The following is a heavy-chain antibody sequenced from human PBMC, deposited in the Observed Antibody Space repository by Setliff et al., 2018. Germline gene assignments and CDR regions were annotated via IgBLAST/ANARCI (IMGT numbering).Heavy chain of an antibody. CDR1: GGSIRSYY. J-gene: IGHJ4*02. CDR3: AGGVSGRFNY. Sequence: LSLTCTASGGSIRSYYWSWIRQPPGKGLEWIGYIYYSGSTYYNPSLKSRVTISVDTSKNQFSLKLTSVTAADTAVYYCAGGVSGRFNYWGQGTLVTVSS. D-gene: IGHD3-10*01. CDR2: IYYSGST. V-gene: IGHV4-59*04.